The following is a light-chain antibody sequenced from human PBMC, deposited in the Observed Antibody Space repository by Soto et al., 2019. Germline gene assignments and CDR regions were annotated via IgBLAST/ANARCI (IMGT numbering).Light chain of an antibody. Sequence: QSALTQPRSVSGSPGQSVTISCTGTSSDVGGYNYVSWYQQYPGKAPKLMIYDVNKRPSGVPDRFSGSKSGNTASLTISGLQADDEADYYCCSFAGSFVIFGEGTKVTVL. CDR2: DVN. J-gene: IGLJ2*01. V-gene: IGLV2-11*01. CDR1: SSDVGGYNY. CDR3: CSFAGSFVI.